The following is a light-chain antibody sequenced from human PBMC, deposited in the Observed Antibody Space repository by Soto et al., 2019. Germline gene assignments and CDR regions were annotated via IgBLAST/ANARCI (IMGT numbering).Light chain of an antibody. V-gene: IGLV2-14*01. CDR1: SSDVGGYNY. CDR3: SSYTSSSTL. J-gene: IGLJ2*01. CDR2: DVS. Sequence: QSALTQPASVSGSPGQSITISCTGTSSDVGGYNYVSRYQQHPGKAPKLMIYDVSNRPSGVSNRFSGSKSGNTASLTISGLQAEDEADYYCSSYTSSSTLVGGGTKLTVL.